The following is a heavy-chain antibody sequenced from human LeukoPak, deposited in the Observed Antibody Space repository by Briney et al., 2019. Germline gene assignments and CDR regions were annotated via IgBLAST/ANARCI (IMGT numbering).Heavy chain of an antibody. CDR2: IIPIFATA. Sequence: SVKVSCKASGGTFSSYAISWVRQAPGQGLEWMGGIIPIFATANYAQTLQGRVTITTDESTSTGYMELSSLRSEDTAVYYCARAPRDSSGRYFDYWGQGTLVTVSS. CDR1: GGTFSSYA. D-gene: IGHD3-22*01. V-gene: IGHV1-69*05. J-gene: IGHJ4*02. CDR3: ARAPRDSSGRYFDY.